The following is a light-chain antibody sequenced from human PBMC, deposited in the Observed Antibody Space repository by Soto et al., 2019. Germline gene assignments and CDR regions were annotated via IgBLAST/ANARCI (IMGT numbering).Light chain of an antibody. CDR3: QKLNSYPLT. CDR2: AAS. Sequence: IQLTQSPSSLSASVGDRVTITCRASQGISSYLAWYQQKPGKATEPLIYAASTLQSGVPSRFSGSGSGTDFTLTISSLQPEDFATYYCQKLNSYPLTFGGGTKVEIK. J-gene: IGKJ4*02. CDR1: QGISSY. V-gene: IGKV1-9*01.